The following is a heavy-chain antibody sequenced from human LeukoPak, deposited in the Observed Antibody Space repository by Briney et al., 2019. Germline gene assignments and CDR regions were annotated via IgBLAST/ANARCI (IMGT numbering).Heavy chain of an antibody. CDR2: IWYDGSNK. CDR1: GFTFSSYG. D-gene: IGHD6-13*01. J-gene: IGHJ4*02. V-gene: IGHV3-33*01. Sequence: GGSLRLSCAASGFTFSSYGMHWVRQAPGKGLEWVAVIWYDGSNKYYADSVKGRFTISRDNSKNTLYLQMNSLRAEDTAVYYCARLVSYSSSWQPHFAGYFDYWGQGTLVTVSS. CDR3: ARLVSYSSSWQPHFAGYFDY.